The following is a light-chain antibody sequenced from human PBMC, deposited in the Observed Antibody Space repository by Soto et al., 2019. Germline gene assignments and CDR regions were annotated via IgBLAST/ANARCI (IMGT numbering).Light chain of an antibody. CDR2: GAS. J-gene: IGKJ4*01. V-gene: IGKV3-15*01. CDR3: QQNNNWPPLT. CDR1: QSVSSN. Sequence: EIVMMQSPATLSVSPGERATLSCRASQSVSSNLAWYQQKPGQAPRLLIYGASTRATGIPARFSGSGSGTEFTLTISSLQSEDFAVYYCQQNNNWPPLTFGGGTKVEIK.